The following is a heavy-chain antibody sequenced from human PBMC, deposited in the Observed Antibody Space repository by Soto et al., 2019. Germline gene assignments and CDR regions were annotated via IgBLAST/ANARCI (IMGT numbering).Heavy chain of an antibody. CDR3: ARGAMANFDY. CDR1: GGTFGSQG. J-gene: IGHJ4*02. D-gene: IGHD5-18*01. V-gene: IGHV1-69*13. Sequence: GASVKVSCKASGGTFGSQGIAWVRQAPGQGLEWMGGFIAMLGTPTYAKKAQGRATISADESLTSSYLELRSLRSEDTGVYFCARGAMANFDYWGQGTVVTVSS. CDR2: FIAMLGTP.